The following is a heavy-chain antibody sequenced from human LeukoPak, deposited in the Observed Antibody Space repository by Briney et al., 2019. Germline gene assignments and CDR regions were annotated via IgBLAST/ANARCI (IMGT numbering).Heavy chain of an antibody. CDR3: ARVATESWNWFDP. CDR1: GGSISSYY. V-gene: IGHV4-59*01. Sequence: SETLSLTCTASGGSISSYYWSWIRQPPGKGLEWIGYIYYSGSTNYNPSLKSRVTISVDTSKNQFSLKLSSVTAADTAVYYCARVATESWNWFDPWGQGTLVTVSS. CDR2: IYYSGST. J-gene: IGHJ5*02. D-gene: IGHD5-12*01.